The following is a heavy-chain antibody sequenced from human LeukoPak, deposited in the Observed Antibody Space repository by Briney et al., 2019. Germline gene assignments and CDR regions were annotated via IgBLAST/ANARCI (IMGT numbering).Heavy chain of an antibody. CDR2: ISGSGGST. J-gene: IGHJ4*02. V-gene: IGHV3-23*01. CDR3: AKAESNYGDYVPWDY. Sequence: GGSLRLSCAASGFTFSSYAMSWVRQAPGKGLEWGSAISGSGGSTYYAGSVKGRFTISRDNSKNTLYLQMNSLRAEDTAVYYCAKAESNYGDYVPWDYWGQGTLVTVSS. CDR1: GFTFSSYA. D-gene: IGHD4-17*01.